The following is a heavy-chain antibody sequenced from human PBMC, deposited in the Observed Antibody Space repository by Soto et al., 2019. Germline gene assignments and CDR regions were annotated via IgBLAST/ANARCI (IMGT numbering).Heavy chain of an antibody. CDR3: SYGSAVEY. CDR1: GASLRSGSYY. J-gene: IGHJ4*02. D-gene: IGHD3-10*01. V-gene: IGHV4-61*01. Sequence: SETLSLTCTVSGASLRSGSYYWSWIRQPPGKGLEWIGYISHSGRTNYDPSLKSRLTMSVDTSQNQFSLQLNSVTAADTAVYYCSYGSAVEYWGQGTLVTVSS. CDR2: ISHSGRT.